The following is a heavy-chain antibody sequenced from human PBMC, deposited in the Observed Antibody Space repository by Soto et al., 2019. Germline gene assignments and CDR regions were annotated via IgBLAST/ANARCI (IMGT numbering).Heavy chain of an antibody. D-gene: IGHD3-9*01. Sequence: EASVKVSCKASGYTFTSYAMHWVRQAPGQRLEWMGWINAGNGNTKYSQKFQGRVTITRDTSASTAYMELSSLRSEDTAVYYCATKTGLRYFDWLSPGMDVWGQGTTVTVSS. J-gene: IGHJ6*02. V-gene: IGHV1-3*01. CDR1: GYTFTSYA. CDR3: ATKTGLRYFDWLSPGMDV. CDR2: INAGNGNT.